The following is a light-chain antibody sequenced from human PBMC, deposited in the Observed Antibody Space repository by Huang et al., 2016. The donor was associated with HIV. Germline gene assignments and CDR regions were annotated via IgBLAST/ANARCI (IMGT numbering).Light chain of an antibody. Sequence: EIVMTQSPGTLSVSPGERATLSCRASQNIRNNLAWFQQRPGRAPRLLIYGASTRPFEVPARFSGSGAGTEFTLTISSLQSEDFAVYYCQQYDNWPPTWTFGQGTKVEI. CDR1: QNIRNN. CDR3: QQYDNWPPTWT. J-gene: IGKJ1*01. CDR2: GAS. V-gene: IGKV3-15*01.